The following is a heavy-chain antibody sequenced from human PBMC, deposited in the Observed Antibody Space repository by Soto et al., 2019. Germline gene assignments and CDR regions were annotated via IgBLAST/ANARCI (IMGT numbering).Heavy chain of an antibody. Sequence: PSETLSLTCTVSGGSISSGGYYWSWIRQHPGKGLEWIGYIYYSGSTYYNPSLKSRVTISVGTSKNQFSLKLSSVTAADTAVYYCARDSGYYPYGMDVWGPGTTVTVSS. CDR1: GGSISSGGYY. D-gene: IGHD3-22*01. V-gene: IGHV4-31*03. CDR2: IYYSGST. J-gene: IGHJ6*02. CDR3: ARDSGYYPYGMDV.